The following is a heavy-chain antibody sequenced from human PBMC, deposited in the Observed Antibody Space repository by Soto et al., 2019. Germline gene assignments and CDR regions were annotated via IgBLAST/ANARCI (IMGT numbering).Heavy chain of an antibody. CDR2: IYYSGHN. Sequence: SETLSLTCTVSGGSISSYYWSWIRHPPRKGLEWIGYIYYSGHNNHNPSLKRRFTLSVDTSKNQFSLKLSSVTAADTAGYYCASLDIVATILGPYWGQGTLVTVSS. CDR3: ASLDIVATILGPY. CDR1: GGSISSYY. J-gene: IGHJ4*02. V-gene: IGHV4-59*01. D-gene: IGHD5-12*01.